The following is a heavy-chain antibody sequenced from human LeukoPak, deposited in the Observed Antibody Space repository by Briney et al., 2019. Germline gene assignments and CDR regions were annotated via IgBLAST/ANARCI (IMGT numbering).Heavy chain of an antibody. CDR2: INAGNGNT. Sequence: ASVKVSCKASGYTFAKYAIHWVRQAPGQRLEWMGWINAGNGNTRYSQKFQGGVTITRDTSASTAYMELSSLRSEDTAVYYCARLGSTITVYFQHWGQGTLVTVSS. CDR3: ARLGSTITVYFQH. D-gene: IGHD2-2*01. CDR1: GYTFAKYA. V-gene: IGHV1-3*01. J-gene: IGHJ1*01.